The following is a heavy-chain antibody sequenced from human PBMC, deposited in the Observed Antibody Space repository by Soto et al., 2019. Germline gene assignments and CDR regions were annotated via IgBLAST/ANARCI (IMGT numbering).Heavy chain of an antibody. Sequence: ASVKVSCKASGYTFTGYYMHWVRQAPGQGLEWMGWTNPNSGGTDYAQKFQGRVTMTRDTSISTAYMELSRLRSDDTAVYYCARDVRKSYPFDYWGQGTLVTVSS. CDR1: GYTFTGYY. CDR3: ARDVRKSYPFDY. J-gene: IGHJ4*02. D-gene: IGHD1-26*01. V-gene: IGHV1-2*02. CDR2: TNPNSGGT.